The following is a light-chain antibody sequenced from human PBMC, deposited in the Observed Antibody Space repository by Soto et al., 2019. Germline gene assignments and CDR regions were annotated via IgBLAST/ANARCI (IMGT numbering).Light chain of an antibody. CDR3: SSYTSSSTRG. J-gene: IGLJ1*01. CDR2: DVS. Sequence: QSALTQPASVSGSPGQSITISCTGTSSDVGGYNYVSWYQQHPGKATKLMIYDVSNRPSGVTNRISGSKSGNTASLTISGLQAEDEADYYCSSYTSSSTRGFGTGTKVTVL. CDR1: SSDVGGYNY. V-gene: IGLV2-14*01.